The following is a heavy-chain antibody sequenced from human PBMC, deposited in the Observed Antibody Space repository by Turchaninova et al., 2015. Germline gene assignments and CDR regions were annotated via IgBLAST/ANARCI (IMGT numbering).Heavy chain of an antibody. V-gene: IGHV3-30*04. Sequence: QVQLVESVGGVVEPGRSLRLPCAASGFTFSNWAMHWVRQVPGKGLEWVAVISYDGANKYYADSVKGRFIISRDNSKNTVSLQMNSLRAEDTAVYYCARGGVYSGHCPEGWGQGALVTVSS. CDR1: GFTFSNWA. CDR3: ARGGVYSGHCPEG. CDR2: ISYDGANK. D-gene: IGHD1-26*01. J-gene: IGHJ4*02.